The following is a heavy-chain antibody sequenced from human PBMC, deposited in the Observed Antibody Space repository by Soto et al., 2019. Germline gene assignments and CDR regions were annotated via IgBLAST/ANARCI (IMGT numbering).Heavy chain of an antibody. V-gene: IGHV3-64D*06. D-gene: IGHD3-10*02. CDR3: VKRPCLYYVRRSYYPL. Sequence: PGGSLRLSCSASGFTFSSYNIHWVRQAAGKRLEYVSAISSNGGSTYYAASVKGRFTISRDDSKNTLYLQMSSLRDEDTAVYYCVKRPCLYYVRRSYYPLCGKGTLVDV. CDR1: GFTFSSYN. J-gene: IGHJ4*01. CDR2: ISSNGGST.